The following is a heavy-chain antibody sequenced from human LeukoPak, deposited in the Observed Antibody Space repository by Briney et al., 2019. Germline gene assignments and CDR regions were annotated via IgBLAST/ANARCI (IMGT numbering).Heavy chain of an antibody. CDR3: ARWVSSSSSGCFDY. CDR1: GGSIRSSSYY. D-gene: IGHD6-6*01. V-gene: IGHV4-39*01. J-gene: IGHJ4*02. Sequence: SETLSLTCTVSGGSIRSSSYYWVWIRQPPGKGLECIGSIFHSGSTYYNPPLKSRVTISVDTSKNQFSLKLNSVTAADTAVYYCARWVSSSSSGCFDYWGQGTLVSVSS. CDR2: IFHSGST.